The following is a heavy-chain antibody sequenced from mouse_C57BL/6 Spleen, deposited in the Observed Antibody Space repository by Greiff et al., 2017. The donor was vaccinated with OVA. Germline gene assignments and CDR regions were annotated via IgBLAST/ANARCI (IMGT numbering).Heavy chain of an antibody. J-gene: IGHJ2*01. CDR2: IDPENGDT. D-gene: IGHD2-3*01. CDR1: GFNIKDDY. CDR3: TTPYDAD. Sequence: EVQLQQSGAELVRPGASVKLSCTASGFNIKDDYMHWVKQRPEQGLEWIGWIDPENGDTEYASQFQGKATITADTSSNTAYLKLNSLTSEDTAVYDCTTPYDADWGQGTTVTVSS. V-gene: IGHV14-4*01.